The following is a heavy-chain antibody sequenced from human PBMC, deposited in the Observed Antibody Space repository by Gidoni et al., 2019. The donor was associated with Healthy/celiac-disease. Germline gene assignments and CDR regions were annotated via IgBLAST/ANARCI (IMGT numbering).Heavy chain of an antibody. CDR2: IWYDGSNK. J-gene: IGHJ4*02. CDR3: AREGIVATIPIDY. D-gene: IGHD5-12*01. V-gene: IGHV3-33*01. Sequence: QVQLVESGGGVVQPGRSLRLSCAASGFTFSSYGMHWVRQAPGKGLEWMAVIWYDGSNKYYADSVKGRFTISRDNSKNTLYLQMNSLRAEDTAVYYCAREGIVATIPIDYWGQGTLVTVSS. CDR1: GFTFSSYG.